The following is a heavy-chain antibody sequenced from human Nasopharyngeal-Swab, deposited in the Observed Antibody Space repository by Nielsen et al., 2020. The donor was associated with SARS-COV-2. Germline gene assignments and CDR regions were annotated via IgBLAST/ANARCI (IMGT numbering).Heavy chain of an antibody. D-gene: IGHD6-13*01. J-gene: IGHJ4*02. CDR2: INAGNGNT. V-gene: IGHV1-3*01. Sequence: WVRQAPGQRLEWMGWINAGNGNTKYSQKFQGRVTITRDTSASTAYMELSSLRSEDTAVYYCARDPPFSFNYLPSSWYPPFDYWGQGTLVTVSS. CDR3: ARDPPFSFNYLPSSWYPPFDY.